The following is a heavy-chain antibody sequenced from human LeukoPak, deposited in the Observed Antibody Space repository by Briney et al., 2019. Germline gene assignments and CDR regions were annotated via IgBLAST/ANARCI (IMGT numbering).Heavy chain of an antibody. V-gene: IGHV3-30*02. J-gene: IGHJ6*03. CDR2: IRYDGSNK. D-gene: IGHD6-19*01. Sequence: GGSLRLSCAASGFTFSSYGMHWVRQAPGKGLEWVAFIRYDGSNKYYADSVKGRFTISRDNSKNTLYLQMNSLRAEDTAVYYCAKDKRDSSGWYRDYYYYMDVWGKGTTATISS. CDR3: AKDKRDSSGWYRDYYYYMDV. CDR1: GFTFSSYG.